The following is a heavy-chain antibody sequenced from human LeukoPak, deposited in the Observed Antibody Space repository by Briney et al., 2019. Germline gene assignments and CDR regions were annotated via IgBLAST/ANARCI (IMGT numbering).Heavy chain of an antibody. Sequence: PGGSLSLSCAASGFTFTSYSMNWVRQAPGKGLEWVSTISGGGASTYYADSVKGRFTISSDNSKNTLYLQVNSLRAEDTAVYYCAKGGKWDVTPFDYWGQGTLVTVSS. CDR3: AKGGKWDVTPFDY. J-gene: IGHJ4*02. V-gene: IGHV3-23*01. CDR1: GFTFTSYS. D-gene: IGHD1-26*01. CDR2: ISGGGAST.